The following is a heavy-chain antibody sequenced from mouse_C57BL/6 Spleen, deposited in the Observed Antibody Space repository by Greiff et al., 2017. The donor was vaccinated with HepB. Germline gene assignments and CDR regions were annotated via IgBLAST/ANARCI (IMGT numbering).Heavy chain of an antibody. D-gene: IGHD2-5*01. CDR1: GFTFSDYG. V-gene: IGHV5-17*01. Sequence: EVQVVESGGGLVKPGGSLKLSCAASGFTFSDYGMHWVRQAPEKGLEWVAYISSGSSTIYYADTVKGRFTISRDNAKNTLFLQITSLRSEDTAMYYCARDSNYDYAMDYWGQGTSVTVSS. CDR3: ARDSNYDYAMDY. CDR2: ISSGSSTI. J-gene: IGHJ4*01.